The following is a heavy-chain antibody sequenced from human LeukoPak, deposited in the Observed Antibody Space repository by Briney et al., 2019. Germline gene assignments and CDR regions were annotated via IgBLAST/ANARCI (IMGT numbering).Heavy chain of an antibody. J-gene: IGHJ5*02. CDR3: ATSDSEYHREHKNCFDP. Sequence: SVKVSCKAFGDTFNSYAITWVRQAPGQGLEWMGVIIPVFGTTNYAQKFQGRVTITADESTSTVYMELSSLRYEDTAVYYCATSDSEYHREHKNCFDPWGQGTLVIVSS. D-gene: IGHD2-2*01. V-gene: IGHV1-69*13. CDR1: GDTFNSYA. CDR2: IIPVFGTT.